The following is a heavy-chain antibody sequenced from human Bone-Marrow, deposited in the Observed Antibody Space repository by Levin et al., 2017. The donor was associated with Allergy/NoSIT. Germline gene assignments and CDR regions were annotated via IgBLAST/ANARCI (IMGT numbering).Heavy chain of an antibody. Sequence: LAGGSLRLSCAASGFTLSSYSMNWVRQAPGKGLEWLSYISGGSDRIYYADSVKGRFTVSRDNAMNSLYLQMNSLRAEDTAVYYCARNLWTGRRDYFDNWGQGTVVTVSS. J-gene: IGHJ4*02. V-gene: IGHV3-48*01. CDR1: GFTLSSYS. CDR3: ARNLWTGRRDYFDN. D-gene: IGHD3/OR15-3a*01. CDR2: ISGGSDRI.